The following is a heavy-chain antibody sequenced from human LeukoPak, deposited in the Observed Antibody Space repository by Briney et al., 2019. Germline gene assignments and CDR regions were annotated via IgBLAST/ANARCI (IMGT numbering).Heavy chain of an antibody. J-gene: IGHJ4*02. V-gene: IGHV4-34*01. CDR2: INHSGST. CDR1: GGSFGGYY. D-gene: IGHD3-10*01. Sequence: PSETLSLTCAVYGGSFGGYYWSWIRQPPGKGLEWIGEINHSGSTNYNPSLKSRVTISVDTSKNQFSLKLSSVTAADTAVYYCARGRLWSLDYWGQGTLVTVSS. CDR3: ARGRLWSLDY.